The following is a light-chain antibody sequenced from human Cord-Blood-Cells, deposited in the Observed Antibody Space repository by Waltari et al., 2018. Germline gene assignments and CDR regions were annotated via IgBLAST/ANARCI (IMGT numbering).Light chain of an antibody. Sequence: IQMTQSPSPLPASVGDRVTITCQASQDISNYLTWYQQKPGKAPKLLIYDASNLETGVPSRFSGSGSGTDFTFTISSLQPEDIATYYCQQYDNPPFTFGPGTKVDIK. CDR3: QQYDNPPFT. V-gene: IGKV1-33*01. J-gene: IGKJ3*01. CDR2: DAS. CDR1: QDISNY.